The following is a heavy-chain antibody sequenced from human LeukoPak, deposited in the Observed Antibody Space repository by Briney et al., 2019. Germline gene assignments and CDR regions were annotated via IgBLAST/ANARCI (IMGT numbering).Heavy chain of an antibody. CDR3: TRMTTGHDY. CDR1: GVSFDDYY. V-gene: IGHV4-34*01. J-gene: IGHJ4*02. CDR2: INHSGYT. D-gene: IGHD4-17*01. Sequence: PSETLPLTCAVSGVSFDDYYWAWVRQTPGRGLEWIGEINHSGYTNDSPSLKSRVTLSIDTSRKQLSLNLRSVTVADAGFYSCTRMTTGHDYWGQGTLVTVSS.